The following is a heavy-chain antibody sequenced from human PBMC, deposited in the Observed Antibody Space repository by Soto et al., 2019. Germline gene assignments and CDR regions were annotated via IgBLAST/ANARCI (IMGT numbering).Heavy chain of an antibody. J-gene: IGHJ5*02. CDR2: ISGSGGST. CDR3: AKGQSTYYDFWSRYYDWFDP. Sequence: QTGGSLRLSCAASGFTFSNYAMSWVRQAPGKGLEWISTISGSGGSTYYADSVKGRFTISRDNSKNTLYLQMNSLRAEDTAVYYCAKGQSTYYDFWSRYYDWFDPWGQGTLVTVSS. CDR1: GFTFSNYA. V-gene: IGHV3-23*01. D-gene: IGHD3-3*01.